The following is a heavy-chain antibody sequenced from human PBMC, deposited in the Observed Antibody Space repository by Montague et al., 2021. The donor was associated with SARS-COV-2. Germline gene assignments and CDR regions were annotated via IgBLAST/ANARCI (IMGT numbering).Heavy chain of an antibody. J-gene: IGHJ6*02. V-gene: IGHV4-59*01. CDR3: ARVRTYYYDSSGYYYGIYYYYGMDV. Sequence: SETLSLTCTVSGGSIGSYYWSWIRQPPGKGLEWIGYIYYSGSTNYNPSLKSRVTISVDTSKNQFSLKLSSVTAADTAVYYCARVRTYYYDSSGYYYGIYYYYGMDVWGQGTTVTVSS. CDR1: GGSIGSYY. CDR2: IYYSGST. D-gene: IGHD3-22*01.